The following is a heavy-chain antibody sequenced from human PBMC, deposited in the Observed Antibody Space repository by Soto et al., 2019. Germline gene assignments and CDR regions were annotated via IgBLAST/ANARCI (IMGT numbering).Heavy chain of an antibody. V-gene: IGHV1-46*01. J-gene: IGHJ6*02. CDR3: AAPRPNGTTDHYGMDV. D-gene: IGHD1-1*01. CDR2: INPSGGST. Sequence: QVQLVQSGAEVKKPGASVKVSCKASGYTFTSYYMHWVRQAPGQGLEWMGIINPSGGSTSYAQKFQGGGTMTXXTXSXXGYTGLSRLMSEDTAVYYCAAPRPNGTTDHYGMDVWGQGTTVTVSS. CDR1: GYTFTSYY.